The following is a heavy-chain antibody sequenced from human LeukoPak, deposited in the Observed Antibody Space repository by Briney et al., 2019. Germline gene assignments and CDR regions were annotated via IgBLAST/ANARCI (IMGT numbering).Heavy chain of an antibody. CDR1: GDSVSSNSAA. CDR3: ARALIAVGAHYFDY. V-gene: IGHV6-1*01. J-gene: IGHJ4*02. CDR2: TYYRSKWYD. D-gene: IGHD6-19*01. Sequence: SQTLSLTCAISGDSVSSNSAAWNWIRQSPSRGLEWLGRTYYRSKWYDDYAVSVNSRMTINTDTSKNQFSLQLNSVTPEDTAVYYCARALIAVGAHYFDYWGQGNLVTGSS.